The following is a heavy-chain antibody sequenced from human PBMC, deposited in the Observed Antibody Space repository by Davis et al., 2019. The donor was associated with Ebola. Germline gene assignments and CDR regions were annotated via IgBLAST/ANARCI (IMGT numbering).Heavy chain of an antibody. J-gene: IGHJ2*01. CDR2: IYYSGST. D-gene: IGHD3-22*01. CDR1: GGSISSYY. V-gene: IGHV4-59*01. Sequence: MPSETLSLTCTVSGGSISSYYWSWIRQPPGKGLEWIGYIYYSGSTNYNPSLKSRVTISVDTSKNQFSLKLSSVTAADTAVYYCARDERTYYYDSSGYYTHWYFDLWGRGTLVTVSS. CDR3: ARDERTYYYDSSGYYTHWYFDL.